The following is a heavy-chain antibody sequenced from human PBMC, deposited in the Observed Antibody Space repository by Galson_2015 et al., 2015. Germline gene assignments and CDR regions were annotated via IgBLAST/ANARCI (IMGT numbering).Heavy chain of an antibody. V-gene: IGHV1-69*13. CDR1: GGTFSSYA. D-gene: IGHD5-18*01. CDR3: AEKRGYSYGYDY. Sequence: SVKVSCKASGGTFSSYAISWVRQAPGQGLEWMGGIIPIFGTANYAQKFQGRVTITADESTSTAYMELSSLRSEDTAVYYCAEKRGYSYGYDYWGQGTLVTVSS. CDR2: IIPIFGTA. J-gene: IGHJ4*02.